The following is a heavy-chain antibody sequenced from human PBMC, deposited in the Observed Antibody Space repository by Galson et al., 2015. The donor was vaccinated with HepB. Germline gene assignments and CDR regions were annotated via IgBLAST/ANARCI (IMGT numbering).Heavy chain of an antibody. V-gene: IGHV3-23*01. Sequence: SLRLSCAASGFTFTSYAMNWVRQAPGKGLEWVSAISGSGGSTYYADSVKGRFTISRDNAKNSLYLQMDSLRAEDTAVYYCARDMGDCCAVDYWGQGTLVTVSS. D-gene: IGHD2-21*02. J-gene: IGHJ4*02. CDR3: ARDMGDCCAVDY. CDR1: GFTFTSYA. CDR2: ISGSGGST.